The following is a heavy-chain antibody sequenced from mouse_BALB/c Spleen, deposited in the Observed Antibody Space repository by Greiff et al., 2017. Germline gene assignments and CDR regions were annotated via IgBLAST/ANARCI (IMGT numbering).Heavy chain of an antibody. Sequence: EVMLVESGGGLVQPGGSRKLSCAASGFTFSSFGMHWVRQAPEKGLEWVAYISSGSSTIYYADTVKGRFTISRDNPKNTLFLQMTSLRSEDTAMYYCARRDYGSLDYWGQGTTLTVSS. D-gene: IGHD1-1*01. J-gene: IGHJ2*01. CDR2: ISSGSSTI. V-gene: IGHV5-17*02. CDR1: GFTFSSFG. CDR3: ARRDYGSLDY.